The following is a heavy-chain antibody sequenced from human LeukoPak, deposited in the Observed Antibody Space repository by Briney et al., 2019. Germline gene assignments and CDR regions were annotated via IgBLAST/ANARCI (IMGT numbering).Heavy chain of an antibody. CDR3: ARVAKKGIQLWLTEGAFDI. J-gene: IGHJ3*02. D-gene: IGHD5-18*01. CDR2: IKQDGSEK. Sequence: GGSLRLSCAASGFTFSSYWMSWVRQAPGKGLEWVANIKQDGSEKYYVDSVKGRFTISRDNAKNSLYLQMNSLRAEDTAVYYCARVAKKGIQLWLTEGAFDIWGQGTMVTVSS. V-gene: IGHV3-7*01. CDR1: GFTFSSYW.